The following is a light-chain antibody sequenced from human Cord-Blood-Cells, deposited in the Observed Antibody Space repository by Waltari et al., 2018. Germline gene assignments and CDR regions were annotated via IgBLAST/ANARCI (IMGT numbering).Light chain of an antibody. CDR1: QGISNY. CDR3: QKYSSAPQT. CDR2: AAS. Sequence: DIQMSKSPSSLSASVGDRVTITCRARQGISNYLAWYQQKPVKVTKLLIYAASTLQSGAPSRFGGSGSGTDFTLTISSLQPEDVATYYWQKYSSAPQTFGPGTKVDIK. V-gene: IGKV1-27*01. J-gene: IGKJ3*01.